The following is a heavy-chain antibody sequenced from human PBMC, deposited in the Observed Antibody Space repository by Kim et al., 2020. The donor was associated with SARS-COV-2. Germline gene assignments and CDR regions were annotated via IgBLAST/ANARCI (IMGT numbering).Heavy chain of an antibody. CDR3: AGGYCSSTSCNLIDY. J-gene: IGHJ4*02. D-gene: IGHD2-2*01. Sequence: PSLKSRVTISVDTSKNQFSLKLSSVTAADTAVYYCAGGYCSSTSCNLIDYWGQGTLVTVSS. V-gene: IGHV4-39*07.